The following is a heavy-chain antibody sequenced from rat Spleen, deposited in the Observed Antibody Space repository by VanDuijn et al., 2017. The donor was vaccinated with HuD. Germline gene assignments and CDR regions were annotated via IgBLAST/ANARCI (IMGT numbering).Heavy chain of an antibody. Sequence: EVQLQESGPGLVKPSQSLSLTCSVTGHSITSSYRWNWIRKFPGSKLEWMGYINSAGSTNYNPSLKSRISITRDTSKNQFFLQVNSVTTEDTATYYCAKKGTYYGYLYVMDAWGQGASVTVSS. J-gene: IGHJ4*01. V-gene: IGHV3-3*01. CDR1: GHSITSSYR. CDR3: AKKGTYYGYLYVMDA. D-gene: IGHD1-9*01. CDR2: INSAGST.